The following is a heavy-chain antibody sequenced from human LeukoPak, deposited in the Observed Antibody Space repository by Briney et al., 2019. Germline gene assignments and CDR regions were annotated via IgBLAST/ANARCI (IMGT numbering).Heavy chain of an antibody. J-gene: IGHJ4*02. CDR1: GYTFTSYG. Sequence: ASVQVSCKPSGYTFTSYGVHWVRQAPGQGLEWMGWVNAYSGYTKYAQNLQDRFTLTTDTSTTTAYMELRSLTSDDTAIYYCAREFYSGGNFPLFDYWGQGTLVTVSS. CDR3: AREFYSGGNFPLFDY. D-gene: IGHD4-23*01. CDR2: VNAYSGYT. V-gene: IGHV1-18*01.